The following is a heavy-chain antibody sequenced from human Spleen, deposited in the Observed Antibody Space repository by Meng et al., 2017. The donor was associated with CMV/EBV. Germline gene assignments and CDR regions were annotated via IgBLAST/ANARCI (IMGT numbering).Heavy chain of an antibody. Sequence: GESLKISCAASGFTFSTSWMSWVRQAPGKGLEWVANIREDGSSKYYADPVKGRFTISRDNAKNSLYLQMNSLRAEDTAVYYCARPGILEELERAPQRYYYYYYGMDVWGQGTTVTVSS. CDR1: GFTFSTSW. J-gene: IGHJ6*02. V-gene: IGHV3-7*01. CDR3: ARPGILEELERAPQRYYYYYYGMDV. CDR2: IREDGSSK. D-gene: IGHD1-1*01.